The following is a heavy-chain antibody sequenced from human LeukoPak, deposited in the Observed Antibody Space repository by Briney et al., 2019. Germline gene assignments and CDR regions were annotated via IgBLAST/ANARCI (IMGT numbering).Heavy chain of an antibody. V-gene: IGHV3-7*01. J-gene: IGHJ4*02. CDR1: GINFGTSW. Sequence: GGSLRLSCTASGINFGTSWMSWVRQSPGKGLEFLANIKYDGTVKNYLDSVKGRFTISRDNPKNSMYLQMDSLRAEDMAIYYCARDPDSSAFDYWGQGALVTVSS. CDR3: ARDPDSSAFDY. CDR2: IKYDGTVK. D-gene: IGHD2-15*01.